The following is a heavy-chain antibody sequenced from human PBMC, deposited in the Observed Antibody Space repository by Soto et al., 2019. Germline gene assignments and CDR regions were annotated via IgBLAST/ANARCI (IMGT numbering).Heavy chain of an antibody. CDR2: IWYDGSNI. D-gene: IGHD5-18*01. J-gene: IGHJ4*02. CDR3: AREVQLWSSYFDY. V-gene: IGHV3-33*01. Sequence: PGGSLRLSCAASGFTFSSYGMHWVRQAPGKGLEWVAVIWYDGSNIYYADSVKGRFTISRDNSKNTLYLQMNSLRVEDTAVYYCAREVQLWSSYFDYWGQGTLVTVSS. CDR1: GFTFSSYG.